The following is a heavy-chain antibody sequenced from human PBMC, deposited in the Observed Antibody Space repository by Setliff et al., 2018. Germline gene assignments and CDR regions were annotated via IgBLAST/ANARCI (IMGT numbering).Heavy chain of an antibody. CDR2: IYYSGST. D-gene: IGHD3-22*01. J-gene: IGHJ4*02. CDR1: GGSISSGDYY. CDR3: ARYDSSGYSENYYFDY. Sequence: PSETLSLTCTVSGGSISSGDYYWSWIRQPPGKGLEWIGYIYYSGSTYYNPSLKSRVTISVDTSKNQFSLKLNSVTAADTAIYYCARYDSSGYSENYYFDYWGQGTLVTVSS. V-gene: IGHV4-30-4*08.